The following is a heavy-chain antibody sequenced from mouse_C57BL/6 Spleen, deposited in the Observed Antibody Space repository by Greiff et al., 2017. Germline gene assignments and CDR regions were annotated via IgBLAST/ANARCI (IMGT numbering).Heavy chain of an antibody. V-gene: IGHV7-3*01. CDR2: IRNKANGYTT. J-gene: IGHJ4*01. CDR3: ARYYYDHYAMDY. D-gene: IGHD2-4*01. CDR1: GFTFTDYY. Sequence: EVKLMESGGGLVQPGGSLSLSCAASGFTFTDYYMSWVRQPPGKALEWLGFIRNKANGYTTEYSASVKGRFTISRDNSQSILYLQMNALRTENSATNYCARYYYDHYAMDYWGQGTSVTVSS.